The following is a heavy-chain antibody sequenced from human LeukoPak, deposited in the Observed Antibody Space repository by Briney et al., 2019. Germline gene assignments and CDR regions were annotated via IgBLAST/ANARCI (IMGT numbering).Heavy chain of an antibody. D-gene: IGHD3-22*01. Sequence: SETLSLTCTVSGGSISSYYWSWVRQPPGKGLEGIGEIYHSGSTNYNPSLKSRVTISVDKSKNQFSLKLSSVTAADTAVYYCARAITMIVVYYAFDIWGQGTMVTVSS. CDR3: ARAITMIVVYYAFDI. V-gene: IGHV4-59*12. CDR2: IYHSGST. CDR1: GGSISSYY. J-gene: IGHJ3*02.